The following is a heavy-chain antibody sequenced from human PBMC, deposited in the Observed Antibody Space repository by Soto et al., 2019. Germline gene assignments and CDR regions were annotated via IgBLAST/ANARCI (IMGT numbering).Heavy chain of an antibody. CDR2: IDYIGRT. D-gene: IGHD6-19*01. Sequence: SETLSLTCNVTGDSIKTHYLSWIRQAPGKGLEWIGYIDYIGRTLYNPSLKRRVTISAHTAKNQFSLRLTSLTAEDTAVYYCASGWMAAFDNWGQGTLVTVSS. CDR1: GDSIKTHY. V-gene: IGHV4-59*11. CDR3: ASGWMAAFDN. J-gene: IGHJ4*02.